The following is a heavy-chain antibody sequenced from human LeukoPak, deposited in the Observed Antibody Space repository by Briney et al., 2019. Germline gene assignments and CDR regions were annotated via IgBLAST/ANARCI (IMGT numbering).Heavy chain of an antibody. Sequence: SETLSLTCAVSGYSISSDNYWVWIRQPPGQGLEWTGGIYHSGSTYYNPSLKSRVTMSVDTSKNQFSLKVSSVTAADTAVYYCARAPRDSSSSNYMRRFDYWGQGTLVTVSS. D-gene: IGHD3-22*01. CDR3: ARAPRDSSSSNYMRRFDY. J-gene: IGHJ4*02. V-gene: IGHV4-38-2*01. CDR1: GYSISSDNY. CDR2: IYHSGST.